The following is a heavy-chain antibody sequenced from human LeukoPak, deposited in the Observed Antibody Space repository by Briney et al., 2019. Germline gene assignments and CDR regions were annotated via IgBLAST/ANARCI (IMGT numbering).Heavy chain of an antibody. CDR1: GYTFTNYW. J-gene: IGHJ4*02. V-gene: IGHV5-51*01. D-gene: IGHD2-2*01. CDR2: VHPGDSDT. Sequence: PGESLQISCKGSGYTFTNYWIGWVRQLPGKGLEWMGIVHPGDSDTRYIPSFRGQVTISADKSISTTYLQWSSMKASDTAMYYCARLSTFSSSWVDYWGQGTLVTVSS. CDR3: ARLSTFSSSWVDY.